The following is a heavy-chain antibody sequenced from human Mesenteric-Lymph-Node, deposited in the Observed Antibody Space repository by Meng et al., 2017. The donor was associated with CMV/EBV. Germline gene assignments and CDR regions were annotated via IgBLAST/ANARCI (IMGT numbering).Heavy chain of an antibody. J-gene: IGHJ4*02. V-gene: IGHV3-7*04. Sequence: GGSLRLSCAASGFTFDDYGMSWVRQAPGKGLEWVANIKQDGSEKYYVDSVKGRFTISRDNAKNSLYLQMNSLRAEDTAVYYCARGGGYDFWTRYFDYWGQGTLVTVSS. CDR3: ARGGGYDFWTRYFDY. CDR2: IKQDGSEK. CDR1: GFTFDDYG. D-gene: IGHD3-3*01.